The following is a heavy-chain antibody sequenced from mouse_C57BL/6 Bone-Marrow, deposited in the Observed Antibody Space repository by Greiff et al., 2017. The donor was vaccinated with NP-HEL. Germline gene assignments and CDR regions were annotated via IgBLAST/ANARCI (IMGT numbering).Heavy chain of an antibody. Sequence: QVQLQQSGAELVRPGASVTLSCKASGYTFTDYEMHWVKQTPVHGLEWIGAIDPETGGTAYNQKFKGKAILTADKSSSTAYMELRSLTSEDSAVYYCTNEGDYFDYWGQGTTLTVSS. CDR3: TNEGDYFDY. CDR1: GYTFTDYE. J-gene: IGHJ2*01. V-gene: IGHV1-15*01. CDR2: IDPETGGT.